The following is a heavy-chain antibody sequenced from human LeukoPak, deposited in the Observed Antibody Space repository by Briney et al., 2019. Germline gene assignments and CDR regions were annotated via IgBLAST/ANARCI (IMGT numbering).Heavy chain of an antibody. J-gene: IGHJ4*02. CDR2: IYYSGST. D-gene: IGHD3-22*01. CDR3: ARSYDSSASGFDY. Sequence: SQTLSLTCTVSGGSISSGGYYWSWIRQHPGQGLEWIGYIYYSGSTYYNPSLKSRVTISVDTSKNHFSLTLSSVTAADTAVYYCARSYDSSASGFDYWGQGTPVTVSP. V-gene: IGHV4-31*03. CDR1: GGSISSGGYY.